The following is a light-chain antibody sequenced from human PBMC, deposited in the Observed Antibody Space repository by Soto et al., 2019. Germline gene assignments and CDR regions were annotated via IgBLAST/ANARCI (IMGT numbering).Light chain of an antibody. J-gene: IGKJ2*01. V-gene: IGKV1-39*01. CDR2: AAS. CDR1: QSISSY. CDR3: QQSYSTPPS. Sequence: DLQMTQSPSSLSASVGERVTITCRASQSISSYLNWYQQKPGKAPKLLIYAASSLQSGVPSRFSGSGSGTDFTLTISSLQPEDFATYYCQQSYSTPPSFGQGTKLEIK.